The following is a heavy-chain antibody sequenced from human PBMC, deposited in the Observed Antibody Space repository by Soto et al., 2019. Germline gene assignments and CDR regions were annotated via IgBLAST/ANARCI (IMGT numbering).Heavy chain of an antibody. Sequence: EVQLVESGGGLVKPGGSLRLSCAASGFTFSSYSMNWVRQAAGKGLEWVSSISSSSSYIYYADSVKGRFTISRDNAKNSLYLQMNSLRAEDTAVYYCARARWELAAPDYWGQGTLVTVSS. CDR1: GFTFSSYS. J-gene: IGHJ4*02. CDR2: ISSSSSYI. D-gene: IGHD1-26*01. V-gene: IGHV3-21*01. CDR3: ARARWELAAPDY.